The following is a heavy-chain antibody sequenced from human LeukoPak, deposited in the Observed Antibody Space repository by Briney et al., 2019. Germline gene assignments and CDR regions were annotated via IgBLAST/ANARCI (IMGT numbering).Heavy chain of an antibody. CDR3: ARGRIAAYNWFDP. D-gene: IGHD6-13*01. CDR1: GYTFTSYY. J-gene: IGHJ5*02. V-gene: IGHV1-2*02. CDR2: INPNSGGT. Sequence: ASVKVSCKASGYTFTSYYMHWVRQAPGQGLEWMGWINPNSGGTNYAQKFQGRVTMTRDTSISTAYMELSRLRSDDTAVYYCARGRIAAYNWFDPWGQGTLVTVSS.